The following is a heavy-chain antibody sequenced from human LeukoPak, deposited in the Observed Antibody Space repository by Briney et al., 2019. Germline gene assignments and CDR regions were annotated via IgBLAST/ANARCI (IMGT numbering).Heavy chain of an antibody. CDR3: AGKEGIVATILHAGDI. V-gene: IGHV4-59*01. D-gene: IGHD5-12*01. CDR1: GGSISSYY. Sequence: SETLSLTCTVSGGSISSYYWSWIRQPPGKGLEWIGYIYYSGSTNYNPSLKSRVTISVDTSKNQFSLKLSSVTAADTAVYYCAGKEGIVATILHAGDIWGQGTMVTVSS. CDR2: IYYSGST. J-gene: IGHJ3*02.